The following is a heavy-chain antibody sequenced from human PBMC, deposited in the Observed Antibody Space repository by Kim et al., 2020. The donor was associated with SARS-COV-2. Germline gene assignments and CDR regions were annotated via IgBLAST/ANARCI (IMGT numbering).Heavy chain of an antibody. CDR1: GFTFRSYW. J-gene: IGHJ4*01. V-gene: IGHV3-7*01. Sequence: GGSLRLSCAASGFTFRSYWMNWVRQAPGKGLEWVANIKQDGSEKYYVDSVKGRFTISRDNAKNSLYLQMDRLRADDTAVYYCARVELTFDYWGHGTLVTVSS. CDR3: ARVELTFDY. CDR2: IKQDGSEK. D-gene: IGHD1-7*01.